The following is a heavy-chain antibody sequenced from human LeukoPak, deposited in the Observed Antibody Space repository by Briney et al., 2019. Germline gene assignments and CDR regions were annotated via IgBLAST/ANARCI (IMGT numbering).Heavy chain of an antibody. J-gene: IGHJ4*02. CDR2: IWYDGGNE. CDR1: GFTFSRNG. D-gene: IGHD4/OR15-4a*01. CDR3: AKDRDYIMGIVDY. V-gene: IGHV3-33*06. Sequence: PGGSLRLSCAASGFTFSRNGMHWVRQAPGKGLEWVAVIWYDGGNEYYADSVKGRFTVSRDNSKNTMYLQMNSLRAEDTAVYYCAKDRDYIMGIVDYWGQGTLVTVSS.